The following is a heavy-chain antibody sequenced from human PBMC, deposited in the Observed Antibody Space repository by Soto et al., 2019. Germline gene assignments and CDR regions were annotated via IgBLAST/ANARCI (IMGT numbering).Heavy chain of an antibody. V-gene: IGHV3-23*01. CDR2: ISGSGGST. CDR1: GFTFSSYA. Sequence: EVQLLESGGGLVQPGGSLRLSCAASGFTFSSYAMSWVRQAPGKGLEWVSAISGSGGSTYYADSVKGRFTISRDNSKNTLFLQMNSLRAEYTAVYYWAKVTGLSSSWDYLDYLGQGTLVTVSS. D-gene: IGHD6-13*01. CDR3: AKVTGLSSSWDYLDY. J-gene: IGHJ4*02.